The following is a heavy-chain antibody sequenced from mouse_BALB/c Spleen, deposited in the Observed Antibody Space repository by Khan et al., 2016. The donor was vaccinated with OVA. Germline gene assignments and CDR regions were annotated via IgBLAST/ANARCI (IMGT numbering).Heavy chain of an antibody. J-gene: IGHJ4*01. V-gene: IGHV2-6-7*01. CDR3: ARAYYGNYREAMDY. Sequence: VQLQESGPGLVAPSQSLSITCTVSGFSLTGYGVNWVRQPPGKGLEWLGMIWGDGSTDYNSALKSRLSISKDNSKSQVFLKLNSLHTDDTARYYCARAYYGNYREAMDYWGQGTSVTVSS. CDR2: IWGDGST. CDR1: GFSLTGYG. D-gene: IGHD2-10*01.